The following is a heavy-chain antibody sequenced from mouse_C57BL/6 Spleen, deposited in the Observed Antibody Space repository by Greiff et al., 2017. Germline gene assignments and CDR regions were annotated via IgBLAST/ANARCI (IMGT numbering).Heavy chain of an antibody. Sequence: VQLQQSGAELVRPGASVKLSCTASGFNIKDYYMHWVKQRPEQGLEWIGRIDPEDGDTEYAPKFQGKATMTADTSSNTAYLQLSSLTSEDTAVYYCTTATTVVAPFAYWGQGTLVTVSA. V-gene: IGHV14-1*01. CDR1: GFNIKDYY. CDR3: TTATTVVAPFAY. D-gene: IGHD1-1*01. J-gene: IGHJ3*01. CDR2: IDPEDGDT.